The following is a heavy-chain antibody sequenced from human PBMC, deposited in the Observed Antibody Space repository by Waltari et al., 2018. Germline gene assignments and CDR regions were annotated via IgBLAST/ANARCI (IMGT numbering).Heavy chain of an antibody. CDR1: GFTFSRYA. J-gene: IGHJ4*02. D-gene: IGHD6-13*01. CDR2: ISGSGGST. V-gene: IGHV3-23*01. CDR3: AKDGAFVAAAGTPFDY. Sequence: EVQLLESGGGLVQPGGSLRLSCAASGFTFSRYAMSWVRQAPGKGLEWVSAISGSGGSTYYADSVKGRFTISRDNSKNTLYLQMNSLRAEDTAVYYCAKDGAFVAAAGTPFDYWGQGTLVTVSS.